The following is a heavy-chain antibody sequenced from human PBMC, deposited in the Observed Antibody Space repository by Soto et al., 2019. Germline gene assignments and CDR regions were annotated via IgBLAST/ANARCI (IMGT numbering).Heavy chain of an antibody. CDR1: GYSLTTDY. CDR2: MNPSGSST. V-gene: IGHV1-46*01. J-gene: IGHJ5*02. CDR3: ARDRSGFHWFDA. Sequence: QVQLVQSGAEVRKPGASVKVSCKASGYSLTTDYMHWVRQAPGQGLEWMAIMNPSGSSTSYPQKFQDRLTMTRDTSTSTVYMELRSLRSEDTAIYYCARDRSGFHWFDARGQGTLVTVSS. D-gene: IGHD3-22*01.